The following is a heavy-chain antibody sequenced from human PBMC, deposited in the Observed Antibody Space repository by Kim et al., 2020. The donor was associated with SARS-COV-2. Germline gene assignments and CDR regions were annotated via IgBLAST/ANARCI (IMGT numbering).Heavy chain of an antibody. Sequence: GGSLRLSCAASGFTFSSYAMSWVRQAPGKGLEWVSAISGSGGSTYYADSVKGRFTISRDNSKNTLYLQMNSLRAEDTAVYYCAKDPYGGYGHYYYYGMDVWGQGTTVPVSS. D-gene: IGHD5-12*01. V-gene: IGHV3-23*01. J-gene: IGHJ6*02. CDR1: GFTFSSYA. CDR3: AKDPYGGYGHYYYYGMDV. CDR2: ISGSGGST.